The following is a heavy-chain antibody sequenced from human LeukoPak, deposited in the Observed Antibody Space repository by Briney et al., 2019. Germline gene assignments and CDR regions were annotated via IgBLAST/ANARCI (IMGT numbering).Heavy chain of an antibody. CDR1: GFTFGDYA. Sequence: GGSLRLSCTASGFTFGDYAMSWVRQAPGKGLEWVANIKQDGSEKYYVDSVKGRFTISRDNAKNSLYLQMNSLRAEDTAVYYCAREKAGTVTAFDYWGQGTLVTVSS. CDR2: IKQDGSEK. D-gene: IGHD4-17*01. CDR3: AREKAGTVTAFDY. J-gene: IGHJ4*02. V-gene: IGHV3-7*01.